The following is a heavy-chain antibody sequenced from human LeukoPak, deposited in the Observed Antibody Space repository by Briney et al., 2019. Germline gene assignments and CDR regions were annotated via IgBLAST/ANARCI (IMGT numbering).Heavy chain of an antibody. D-gene: IGHD1-7*01. CDR1: GFTFSSYA. CDR2: ISYDGSNK. Sequence: PGGSLRLSCAASGFTFSSYAMHWVRQAPGKGLEWVAVISYDGSNKYYADSVKGRFTISRDNSKNTLYLQMNSLRAEDTAVYYCARGNYGEAFDIWGQGTMVTVSS. V-gene: IGHV3-30*01. CDR3: ARGNYGEAFDI. J-gene: IGHJ3*02.